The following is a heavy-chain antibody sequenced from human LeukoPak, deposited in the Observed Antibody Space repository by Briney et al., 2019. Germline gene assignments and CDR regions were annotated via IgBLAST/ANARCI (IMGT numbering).Heavy chain of an antibody. J-gene: IGHJ4*02. Sequence: HLGGSLRLSCAASGFTFSSYAMSWVRQAPGKGLEWVSATSGSGGSTYYADSVKGRFTISRDNSKNTLYLQMNSLRAEDTAVYYCAKGYYYDSSGYYYLPDYFDYWGQGTLVTVSS. CDR1: GFTFSSYA. D-gene: IGHD3-22*01. CDR2: TSGSGGST. V-gene: IGHV3-23*01. CDR3: AKGYYYDSSGYYYLPDYFDY.